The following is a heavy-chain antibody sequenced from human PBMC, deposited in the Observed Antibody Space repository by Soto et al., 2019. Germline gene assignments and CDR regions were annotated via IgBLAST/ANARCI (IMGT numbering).Heavy chain of an antibody. CDR2: RYYSEST. D-gene: IGHD2-15*01. Sequence: ASETLSLTCTVSGGSITTGGYYWSWIRQLPGKGLEWIGHRYYSESTYYNPSLKSRVSISLDTSKNQFSLKLSFVTAADTAMYYCARTKCSGGSCYSWSLDYWGQGTPVTVSS. V-gene: IGHV4-31*03. J-gene: IGHJ4*02. CDR1: GGSITTGGYY. CDR3: ARTKCSGGSCYSWSLDY.